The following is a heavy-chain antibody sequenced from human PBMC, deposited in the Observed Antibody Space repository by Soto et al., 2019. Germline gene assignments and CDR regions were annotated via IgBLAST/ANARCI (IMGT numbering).Heavy chain of an antibody. D-gene: IGHD7-27*01. CDR2: IYYSGST. J-gene: IGHJ5*02. CDR3: ARQDVRAWGRFDP. Sequence: SETLSLTCTVSGGSISSGDYYWSWIRQPPGKGLEWIGYIYYSGSTYYNPSLKSRVTISVDTSKNQFSLRLSFVTAADAALYFCARQDVRAWGRFDPWGQGTLVTVSS. V-gene: IGHV4-30-4*01. CDR1: GGSISSGDYY.